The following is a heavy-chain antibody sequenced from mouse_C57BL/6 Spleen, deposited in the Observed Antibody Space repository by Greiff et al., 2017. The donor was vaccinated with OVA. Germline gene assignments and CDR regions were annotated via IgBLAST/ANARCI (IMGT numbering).Heavy chain of an antibody. CDR1: GYTFTSYW. CDR2: IDPSDSST. J-gene: IGHJ1*03. D-gene: IGHD1-1*01. Sequence: QVQLQQPGAELVMPGASVKLSCKASGYTFTSYWMHWVKQRPGQGLEWIGEIDPSDSSTNYNQKFKGKSTLTVDKSSSTAYMQLSSLTSEDSAVYYGARGGLVPPTVDWYFDVWGTGTTVTVSS. CDR3: ARGGLVPPTVDWYFDV. V-gene: IGHV1-69*01.